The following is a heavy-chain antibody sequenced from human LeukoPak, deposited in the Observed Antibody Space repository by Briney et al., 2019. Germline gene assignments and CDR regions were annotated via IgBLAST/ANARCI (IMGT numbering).Heavy chain of an antibody. V-gene: IGHV3-48*01. CDR2: ITRTSGTI. J-gene: IGHJ4*02. CDR1: GFTFSSYS. Sequence: PGESLRLSCVGSGFTFSSYSMNWVRQAPGKGLEWVSYITRTSGTIYYADSVEGRFTISRDNARNSLYLQMNSLRAEDTAVYYCVRDPNALDYWGQGTLVTVSS. CDR3: VRDPNALDY.